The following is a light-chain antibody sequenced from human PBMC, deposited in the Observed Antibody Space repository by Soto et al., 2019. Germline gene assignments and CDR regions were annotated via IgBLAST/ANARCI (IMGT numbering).Light chain of an antibody. CDR3: MQPLHAPQT. J-gene: IGKJ2*01. CDR1: QSLLHSNGKTY. Sequence: DIVMTQSPLSLPVTPGEPASISCRSSQSLLHSNGKTYLDWYLQKPGQSPQLLLYLASTRASGVPDRFSGSGSGTYVTLKISRVEAEEVGVYYCMQPLHAPQTFGQGTRLEIK. V-gene: IGKV2-28*01. CDR2: LAS.